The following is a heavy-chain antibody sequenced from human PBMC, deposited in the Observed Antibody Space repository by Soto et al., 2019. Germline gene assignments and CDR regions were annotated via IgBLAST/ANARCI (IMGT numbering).Heavy chain of an antibody. D-gene: IGHD6-6*01. CDR1: GFTFSSYG. Sequence: GGSLRLSCAASGFTFSSYGMHWVRQAPGKGLEWVAVISYDGSNKYYGESVKGRFSVSRDNDKDTLYLQMNGLRPEDTGVYYCAKDRRQLSALDMWGQGTTVTVSS. V-gene: IGHV3-30*18. J-gene: IGHJ3*02. CDR3: AKDRRQLSALDM. CDR2: ISYDGSNK.